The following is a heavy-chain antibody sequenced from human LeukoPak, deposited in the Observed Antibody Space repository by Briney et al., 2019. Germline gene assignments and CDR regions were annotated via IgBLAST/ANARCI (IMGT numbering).Heavy chain of an antibody. Sequence: ASVKISCKASGYTFTGYYMHWVRQAPGQGLEWMGWINPNSGGTNYAQKFQGRVTMTRDTSISTAYMELSRLRSDDTAVYYCARVLGYSFDFDYWGQGTLVTVSS. D-gene: IGHD3-22*01. CDR2: INPNSGGT. V-gene: IGHV1-2*02. J-gene: IGHJ4*02. CDR3: ARVLGYSFDFDY. CDR1: GYTFTGYY.